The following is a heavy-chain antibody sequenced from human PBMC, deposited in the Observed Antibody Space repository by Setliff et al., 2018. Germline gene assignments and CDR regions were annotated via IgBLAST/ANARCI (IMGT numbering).Heavy chain of an antibody. V-gene: IGHV3-11*01. CDR2: IDPHGSAV. CDR1: GGSFSTYY. Sequence: AETLSLTCAVYGGSFSTYYWIWIRQTPRKGLEWISHIDPHGSAVDYVDSVRGRFTISRDNNNNLVYLQMDSLRADDTAVYYCTRSRGTTVYDYWGQGTLVTVSS. CDR3: TRSRGTTVYDY. J-gene: IGHJ4*02. D-gene: IGHD1-7*01.